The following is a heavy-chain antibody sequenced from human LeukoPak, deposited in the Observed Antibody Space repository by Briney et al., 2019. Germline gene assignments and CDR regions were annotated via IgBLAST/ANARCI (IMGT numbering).Heavy chain of an antibody. CDR2: ISSSGSTI. CDR1: GFTFSSYE. V-gene: IGHV3-48*03. Sequence: GGSLRLSCAASGFTFSSYEMNWVRQAPGKGLEWVSYISSSGSTIYYADSVKGRFTISRDNAKNSLYLQMNSLRAEDTAVYYCARDASRRVGATVPGFDYWGQGTLVTVSS. D-gene: IGHD1-26*01. J-gene: IGHJ4*02. CDR3: ARDASRRVGATVPGFDY.